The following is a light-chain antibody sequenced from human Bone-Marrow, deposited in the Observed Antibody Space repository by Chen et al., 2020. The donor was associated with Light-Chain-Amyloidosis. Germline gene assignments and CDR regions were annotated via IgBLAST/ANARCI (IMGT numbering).Light chain of an antibody. CDR3: YSAADNDQRV. J-gene: IGLJ3*02. V-gene: IGLV3-27*01. Sequence: SSELTQPSSVSVSPGQTARITCSGDVLAKKYARWFQQKPGQAPVVVIYKDTERPSGIPERFSGASSGTTVTLTISGAQVEDEADYYCYSAADNDQRVFGGGTKLTVL. CDR2: KDT. CDR1: VLAKKY.